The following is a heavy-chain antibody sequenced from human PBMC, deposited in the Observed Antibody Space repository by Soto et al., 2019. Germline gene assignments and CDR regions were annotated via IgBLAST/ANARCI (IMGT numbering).Heavy chain of an antibody. V-gene: IGHV4-31*03. CDR3: ARDQKGLAEAENWFDT. J-gene: IGHJ5*02. Sequence: SETLSLTCTVSGGSISSGGYYWSWIRQHPGKGLEWIGYIYYSGSTYYNPSLKSRVTISVDTSKNQFSLKLSSVTAADTAVYYCARDQKGLAEAENWFDTWGQGTLVTVSS. CDR2: IYYSGST. CDR1: GGSISSGGYY.